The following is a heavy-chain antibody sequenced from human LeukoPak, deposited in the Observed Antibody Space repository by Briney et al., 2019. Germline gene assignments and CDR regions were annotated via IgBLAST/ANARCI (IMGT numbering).Heavy chain of an antibody. Sequence: SGGSLRLSCAASGFTFSSYSMNWVRQAPGKGLEWVSSISSSSSYIYYADSVKGRFTISRDSAKNSLYLQMNSLRAEDTAVYYCARDPDVAAAGTNWGQGTLVTVSS. CDR2: ISSSSSYI. CDR3: ARDPDVAAAGTN. CDR1: GFTFSSYS. D-gene: IGHD6-13*01. V-gene: IGHV3-21*01. J-gene: IGHJ4*02.